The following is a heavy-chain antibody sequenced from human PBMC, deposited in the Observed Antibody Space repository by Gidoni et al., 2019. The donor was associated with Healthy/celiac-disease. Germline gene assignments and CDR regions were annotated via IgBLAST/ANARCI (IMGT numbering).Heavy chain of an antibody. CDR3: AKDKVDSSGWLLDY. CDR2: FSWNSGSI. CDR1: GFTFDDYA. D-gene: IGHD6-19*01. J-gene: IGHJ4*02. V-gene: IGHV3-9*01. Sequence: EVQLVESGGGLVQPGRSLRLSCAASGFTFDDYAMHWVRQAPGKGLEWVSGFSWNSGSIGYADSVKGRFTISRDNAKNSLYLQMNSLRAEDTALYYCAKDKVDSSGWLLDYWGQGTLVTVSS.